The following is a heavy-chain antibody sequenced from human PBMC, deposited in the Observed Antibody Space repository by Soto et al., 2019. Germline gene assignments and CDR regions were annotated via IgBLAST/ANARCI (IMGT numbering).Heavy chain of an antibody. CDR2: IYPSDSDT. V-gene: IGHV5-51*01. CDR1: GYTFTIYW. J-gene: IGHJ4*02. CDR3: ARPANTVADHFDL. Sequence: LGESLKISCQVSGYTFTIYWIGWVRQIPGKGLEWMGIIYPSDSDTGYSPSFQGQVTISADRSINTAYLQWDSLKASDTAIYYCARPANTVADHFDLWGQGTPVTVSS. D-gene: IGHD4-17*01.